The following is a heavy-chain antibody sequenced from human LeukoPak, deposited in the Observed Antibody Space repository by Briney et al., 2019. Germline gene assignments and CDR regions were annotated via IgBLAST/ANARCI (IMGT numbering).Heavy chain of an antibody. CDR1: GYTFTTYG. V-gene: IGHV1-18*01. CDR2: SSPYNGNT. J-gene: IGHJ4*02. D-gene: IGHD6-19*01. CDR3: ARGGTSGWRTPNDDD. Sequence: ASVKVSCKASGYTFTTYGISWVRQAPGQGLEWMGWSSPYNGNTNYAQKFRGRVTMTTDTSTSTAYMELRSLRTDDTAVYYWARGGTSGWRTPNDDDWGQGTLVTVSS.